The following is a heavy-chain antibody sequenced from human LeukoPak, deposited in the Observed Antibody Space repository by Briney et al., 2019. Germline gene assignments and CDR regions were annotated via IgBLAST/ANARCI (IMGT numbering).Heavy chain of an antibody. D-gene: IGHD6-19*01. Sequence: GGTLRLSCAASGFTFSSYGMSWVRQAPGKGLEWVANIKQDGSEKYYVDSVKGRFTISRDNAKNSLYLQMNSLRAEDTAVYYCARERKYSSGWYGPLWPGYFDYWGQGTLVTVSS. CDR1: GFTFSSYG. CDR3: ARERKYSSGWYGPLWPGYFDY. CDR2: IKQDGSEK. J-gene: IGHJ4*02. V-gene: IGHV3-7*01.